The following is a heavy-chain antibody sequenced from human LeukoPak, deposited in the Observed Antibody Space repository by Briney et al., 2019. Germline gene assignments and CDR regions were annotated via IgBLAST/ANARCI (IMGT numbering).Heavy chain of an antibody. CDR3: ARDHYSSSSVAFDY. D-gene: IGHD6-6*01. Sequence: GGSLRLSCAASGFTFSDYYMSWIRQAPGKGLEWVSYISSSGSTIYYADSVKGRFSISRDNAKNSLYLQMNSLRAEDTAVYYCARDHYSSSSVAFDYWGQGSLVTVSS. V-gene: IGHV3-11*04. J-gene: IGHJ4*02. CDR1: GFTFSDYY. CDR2: ISSSGSTI.